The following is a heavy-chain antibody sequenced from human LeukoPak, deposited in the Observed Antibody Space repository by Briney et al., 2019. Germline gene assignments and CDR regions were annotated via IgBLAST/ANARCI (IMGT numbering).Heavy chain of an antibody. D-gene: IGHD5-18*01. Sequence: GGPLRLSCAAAGFTFSNYGMSWVRQAPGKGLEWVSVISGSGATTYYADSVKGRFTISRDNSKNILFLQMNSLRAEDTAVYYCAKGDTGVIRRYYFDFWGQGTLVTVSS. J-gene: IGHJ4*02. CDR2: ISGSGATT. CDR1: GFTFSNYG. V-gene: IGHV3-23*01. CDR3: AKGDTGVIRRYYFDF.